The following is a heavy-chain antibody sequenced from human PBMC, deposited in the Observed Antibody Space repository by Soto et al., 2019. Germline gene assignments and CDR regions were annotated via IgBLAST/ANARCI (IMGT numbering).Heavy chain of an antibody. D-gene: IGHD4-17*01. CDR2: IYYSGST. Sequence: SETLSLTCTVSGGSISSGDYYWSWIRQPPGKGLEWIGYIYYSGSTYYNPSLKSRVTISVDTSKNQFSLKLSSVTAADTAVYYCARMRELGDYVNYFDYWGQGTLVTVSS. CDR3: ARMRELGDYVNYFDY. V-gene: IGHV4-30-4*01. CDR1: GGSISSGDYY. J-gene: IGHJ4*02.